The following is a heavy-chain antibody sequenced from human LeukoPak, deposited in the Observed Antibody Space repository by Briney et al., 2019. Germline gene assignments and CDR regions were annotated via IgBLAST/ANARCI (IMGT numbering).Heavy chain of an antibody. J-gene: IGHJ4*02. D-gene: IGHD1-26*01. CDR3: ARTVGGPPDY. CDR1: GYTFTSYY. CDR2: INPSGGST. V-gene: IGHV1-46*01. Sequence: ASVKVSCKASGYTFTSYYMHWVRQAPGQGLEWMGIINPSGGSTTYAQKFQGRVTMTRDTSTSTVYMELSSLTSEDTAVYYCARTVGGPPDYWGQGTLVTVSS.